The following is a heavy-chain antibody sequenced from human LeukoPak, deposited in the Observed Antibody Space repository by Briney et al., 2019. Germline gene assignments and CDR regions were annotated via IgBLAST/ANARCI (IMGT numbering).Heavy chain of an antibody. V-gene: IGHV3-7*01. Sequence: GGSLRLSCAASGFTFSSYWMSWVRQAPGKGLEWVANIKQDGSEKYYVDSVKGRFTISRDNAKNSLYLQMNSLRAEDTAVYYCARVGYDFWSAYFDYWGQGTLATVSS. CDR2: IKQDGSEK. CDR1: GFTFSSYW. J-gene: IGHJ4*02. CDR3: ARVGYDFWSAYFDY. D-gene: IGHD3-3*01.